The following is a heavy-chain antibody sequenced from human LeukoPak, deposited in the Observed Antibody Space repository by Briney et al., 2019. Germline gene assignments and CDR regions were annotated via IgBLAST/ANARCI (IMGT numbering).Heavy chain of an antibody. J-gene: IGHJ4*02. D-gene: IGHD1-26*01. CDR2: FYNSGRS. CDR1: DDSISDYY. CDR3: ARQSFAPFQVGPETPIES. V-gene: IGHV4-59*08. Sequence: PSETLSLTCTVSDDSISDYYRGWIRQPPGKGLEWIGYFYNSGRSTYNPSLKSRVTISVDTSKNQFSLKLTSVTAADTAVYYCARQSFAPFQVGPETPIESWGQGTLVTVSS.